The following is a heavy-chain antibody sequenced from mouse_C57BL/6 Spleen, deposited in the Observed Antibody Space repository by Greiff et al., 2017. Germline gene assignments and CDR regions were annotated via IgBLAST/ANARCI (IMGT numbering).Heavy chain of an antibody. V-gene: IGHV1-81*01. J-gene: IGHJ2*01. CDR3: ARSYHGSSPYYFDY. D-gene: IGHD1-1*01. Sequence: QVQLQQSGAELARPGASVKLSCKASGYTFTSYGISWVKQRTGQGLEWIGELYPRRGNTYYNEKFKGKATLTADKSSSTAYMELRRLTSEDSAVYCGARSYHGSSPYYFDYWGQGTTLTVSS. CDR1: GYTFTSYG. CDR2: LYPRRGNT.